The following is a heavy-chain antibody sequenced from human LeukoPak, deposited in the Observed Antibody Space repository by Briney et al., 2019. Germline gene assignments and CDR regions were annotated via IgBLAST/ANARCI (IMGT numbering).Heavy chain of an antibody. Sequence: SETLSLTRGVYGGSFSVYYWTWIRQSPGKGLEWIGGINHSGSTNYNPSLKSRVTISVDTSKNQFSLKLNSVTAADTAVYYCARGGYIGANRNAFDIWGQGTMVTVSS. CDR3: ARGGYIGANRNAFDI. V-gene: IGHV4-34*01. CDR2: INHSGST. J-gene: IGHJ3*02. D-gene: IGHD5-24*01. CDR1: GGSFSVYY.